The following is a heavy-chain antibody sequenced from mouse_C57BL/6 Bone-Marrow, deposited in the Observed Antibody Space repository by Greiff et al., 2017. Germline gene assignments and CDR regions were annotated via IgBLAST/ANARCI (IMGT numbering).Heavy chain of an antibody. CDR3: ARRLNYGYDGNYWAMDY. CDR1: GYTFTSYW. CDR2: INPSNGGT. J-gene: IGHJ4*01. Sequence: QVQLQQPGTELVKPGASVKLSCKASGYTFTSYWMHWVKQRPGQGLEWIGNINPSNGGTNYNEKFKSKATLTVDKSSCTAYMQLSSLSSEDSAVYYCARRLNYGYDGNYWAMDYWGQGTSVTVSS. D-gene: IGHD2-2*01. V-gene: IGHV1-53*01.